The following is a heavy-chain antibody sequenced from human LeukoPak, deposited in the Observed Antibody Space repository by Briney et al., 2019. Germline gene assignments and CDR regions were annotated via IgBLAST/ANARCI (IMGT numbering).Heavy chain of an antibody. CDR1: GFTFSNYA. J-gene: IGHJ3*02. Sequence: PGGSLRLSCAASGFTFSNYAMHWVRQAPGKGLEWVALTWSDGSNKYYGDSVKDRFTISRDNSKNMLYLHMNSLRVEDTAVYYCAKAKLARYCSGGSCPFDAFDIWGQGTMATVSS. D-gene: IGHD2-15*01. CDR3: AKAKLARYCSGGSCPFDAFDI. CDR2: TWSDGSNK. V-gene: IGHV3-33*06.